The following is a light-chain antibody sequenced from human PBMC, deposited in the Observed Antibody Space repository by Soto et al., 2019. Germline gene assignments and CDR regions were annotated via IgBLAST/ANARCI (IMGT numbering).Light chain of an antibody. CDR1: QSVSSSY. Sequence: VLTQSPGTLSLSPGEKATLSCRASQSVSSSYLAWYQQKPGQAPRLLIYGASSRATGIPDRFSGSGSGTDFTLTISRLEPEDFAVYYCQQYGSSLWTSAQGTMVDIK. CDR3: QQYGSSLWT. V-gene: IGKV3-20*01. J-gene: IGKJ1*01. CDR2: GAS.